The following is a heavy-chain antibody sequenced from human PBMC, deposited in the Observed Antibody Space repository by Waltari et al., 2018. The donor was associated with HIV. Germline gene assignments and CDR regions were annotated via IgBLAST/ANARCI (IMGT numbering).Heavy chain of an antibody. CDR2: INHSGST. CDR3: AREKVATTVKYFDL. D-gene: IGHD5-12*01. CDR1: GGSFSYYY. V-gene: IGHV4-34*01. J-gene: IGHJ2*01. Sequence: QVQLQQWGAGLLKPSETLSLTCAVYGGSFSYYYWSWLRQPPGKGLEWIGEINHSGSTNYNPSLKSRVTISLDTSKNQFSLKLSSVTAADTAVYYCAREKVATTVKYFDLWGRGTLVTVSS.